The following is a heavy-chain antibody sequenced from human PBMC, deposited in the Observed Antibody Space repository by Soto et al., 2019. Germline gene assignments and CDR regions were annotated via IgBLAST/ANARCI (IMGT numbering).Heavy chain of an antibody. D-gene: IGHD1-1*01. V-gene: IGHV3-21*01. Sequence: GGSLRLSCAASGFTFSSYSMNWVRQAPGKGLEWVLSISSSSSYIYYADSVKGRFTISRDNAKNSLYLQMNSLRAEDTAVYYCARNYERPSTPPGYWGQGTLVTVSS. CDR3: ARNYERPSTPPGY. J-gene: IGHJ4*02. CDR2: ISSSSSYI. CDR1: GFTFSSYS.